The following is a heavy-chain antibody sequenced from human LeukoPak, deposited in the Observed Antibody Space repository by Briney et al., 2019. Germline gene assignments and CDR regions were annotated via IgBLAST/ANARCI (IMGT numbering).Heavy chain of an antibody. J-gene: IGHJ5*02. V-gene: IGHV5-51*03. D-gene: IGHD5-18*01. CDR3: ARMGDTAMVRANWFDP. CDR2: IYPGDSDT. Sequence: PGESLKISCKGSGYSFTSYWIGWVRQMPGKGLEWMGIIYPGDSDTRYSPSFQGQVTISADKSISTAYLQWSSLKASDTATYYCARMGDTAMVRANWFDPWGQGTLVTVSS. CDR1: GYSFTSYW.